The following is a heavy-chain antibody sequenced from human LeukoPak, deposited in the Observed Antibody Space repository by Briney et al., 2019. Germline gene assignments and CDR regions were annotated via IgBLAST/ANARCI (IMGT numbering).Heavy chain of an antibody. CDR2: INWNGGST. V-gene: IGHV3-20*04. J-gene: IGHJ5*02. D-gene: IGHD6-13*01. CDR3: ASFTFSSSWDDGPNDH. CDR1: GFTFDDYG. Sequence: GGSLRLSCAASGFTFDDYGMSWVRQAPGKGLEWVSGINWNGGSTGYADSVKGRFTISRDNAKNSLYLQMNSLRAEDTALYYCASFTFSSSWDDGPNDHWGRGTLVTVSS.